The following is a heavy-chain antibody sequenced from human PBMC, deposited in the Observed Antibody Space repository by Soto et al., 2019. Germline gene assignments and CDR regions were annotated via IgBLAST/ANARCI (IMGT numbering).Heavy chain of an antibody. CDR1: GGSISSYY. D-gene: IGHD3-22*01. V-gene: IGHV4-59*08. CDR2: IYYSGST. CDR3: ASSTTYYYDSSGYPPDY. Sequence: QVQLQESGPGLVKPSETLSLTCTVSGGSISSYYWSWIRQPPGKGLEWIGYIYYSGSTNYNPSLKSRVTISVDAAKNQCALKLSSVTAADTAVYYCASSTTYYYDSSGYPPDYWGQGTLVTVSS. J-gene: IGHJ4*02.